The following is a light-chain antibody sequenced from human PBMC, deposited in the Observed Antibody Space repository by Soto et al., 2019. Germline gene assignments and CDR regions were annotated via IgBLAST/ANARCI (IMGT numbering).Light chain of an antibody. V-gene: IGKV1-39*01. CDR2: KVS. Sequence: DIQMTQSPSSLSASVGDRVTITCRASQSINTFLNWYQQKPGKAPNLLIYKVSNLQSGVPSRFSGSGSGTDFTLTISSLQPEDFAIYFCQQGDRTPYTFGQGTTLEIK. CDR3: QQGDRTPYT. CDR1: QSINTF. J-gene: IGKJ2*01.